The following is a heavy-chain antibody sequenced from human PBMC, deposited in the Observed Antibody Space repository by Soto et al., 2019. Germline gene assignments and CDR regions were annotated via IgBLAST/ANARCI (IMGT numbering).Heavy chain of an antibody. CDR1: GFTFSEHY. CDR3: VRTYDSGWSSSCFDY. Sequence: GGSLRLSCAASGFTFSEHYMDWVRQAPGKGLEWVGRIRNKANGYTTEYAASVKGRFTISRDDSENSLYLQMNSLKTEDTAVYYCVRTYDSGWSSSCFDYWGQGALVTVSS. D-gene: IGHD6-19*01. V-gene: IGHV3-72*01. CDR2: IRNKANGYTT. J-gene: IGHJ4*02.